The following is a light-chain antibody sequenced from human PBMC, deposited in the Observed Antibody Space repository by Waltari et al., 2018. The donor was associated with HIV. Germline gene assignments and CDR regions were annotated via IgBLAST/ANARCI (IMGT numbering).Light chain of an antibody. CDR3: ASRDNSGKRVL. CDR1: GLRNYY. Sequence: SSDLTQDPAVSVALGQTVTSTCQGDGLRNYYASWHQHKPGQAPILVIYDKNTRPSGIPDRFSGSTSGNTASLTITGSQAEDEADYYCASRDNSGKRVLFGGGTKVTVL. J-gene: IGLJ3*02. CDR2: DKN. V-gene: IGLV3-19*01.